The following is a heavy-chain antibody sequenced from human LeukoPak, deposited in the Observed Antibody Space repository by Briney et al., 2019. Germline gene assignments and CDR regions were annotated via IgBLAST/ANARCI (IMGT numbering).Heavy chain of an antibody. V-gene: IGHV3-30*18. J-gene: IGHJ4*02. CDR2: ISYDGSNK. CDR3: AKAYGTNGYYQLPIDF. Sequence: PGGSLRLSCAASGFTFSSYGMHWVRQAPGKGLEWVAVISYDGSNKYYADSVKGRFTISRDNSKNTLYLQMNSLRAEDTAVYYCAKAYGTNGYYQLPIDFGGQGTLVTVSS. D-gene: IGHD3-22*01. CDR1: GFTFSSYG.